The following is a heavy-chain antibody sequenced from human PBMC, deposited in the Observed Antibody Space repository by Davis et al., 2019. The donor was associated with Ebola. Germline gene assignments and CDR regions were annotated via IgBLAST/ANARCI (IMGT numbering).Heavy chain of an antibody. CDR1: GFTFSGSA. CDR2: IRSKANSYAT. D-gene: IGHD2-2*01. J-gene: IGHJ4*02. V-gene: IGHV3-73*01. Sequence: GESLKISCAASGFTFSGSAMHWVRQASGKGLEWVGRIRSKANSYATAYAASVKGGFTISRDDSKNTLYLQMNSLTTEDTAVYYCSTDGCISTSCQNGDFDYWGQGTLVTVSS. CDR3: STDGCISTSCQNGDFDY.